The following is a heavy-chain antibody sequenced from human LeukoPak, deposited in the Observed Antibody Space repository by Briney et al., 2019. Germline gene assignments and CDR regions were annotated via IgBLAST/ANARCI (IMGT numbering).Heavy chain of an antibody. CDR1: GYTLTELS. J-gene: IGHJ5*02. V-gene: IGHV1-24*01. Sequence: ASVKVSCKASGYTLTELSMHWVRQAPGKGLEWMGGFDPEDGETIYAQKFQGRVTMTEDTSTDTAYMELSSLRSEDTAVYYCARDYYDSSGYYPNWFDPRGQGTLVTASS. CDR3: ARDYYDSSGYYPNWFDP. CDR2: FDPEDGET. D-gene: IGHD3-22*01.